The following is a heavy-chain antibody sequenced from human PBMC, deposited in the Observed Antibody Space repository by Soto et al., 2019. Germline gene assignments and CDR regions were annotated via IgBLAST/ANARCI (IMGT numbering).Heavy chain of an antibody. CDR3: ARLSSRMINAFDI. D-gene: IGHD3-16*01. CDR1: GGSISSYY. Sequence: SETLSLTCTVSGGSISSYYWSWIRQPPGKGLEWIGYIYYSGSTYYNPSLKSRVTISVDTSKNQFSLKLSSVTAADTAVYYCARLSSRMINAFDIWGQGTMVTVSS. CDR2: IYYSGST. J-gene: IGHJ3*02. V-gene: IGHV4-59*08.